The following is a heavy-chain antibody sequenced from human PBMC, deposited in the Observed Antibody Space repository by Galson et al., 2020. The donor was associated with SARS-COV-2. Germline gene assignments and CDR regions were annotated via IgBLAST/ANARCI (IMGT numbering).Heavy chain of an antibody. CDR1: GGSFSGYY. V-gene: IGHV4-34*01. Sequence: SETLSLTCAVYGGSFSGYYWSWIRQPPGKGLEWIGEINYSGSTNYNPSLKSRVTISVDTSKNQFSLKLSSVTAADTAVYYCARGDDYGDYGDYWGQGTLVTVSS. D-gene: IGHD4-17*01. J-gene: IGHJ4*02. CDR2: INYSGST. CDR3: ARGDDYGDYGDY.